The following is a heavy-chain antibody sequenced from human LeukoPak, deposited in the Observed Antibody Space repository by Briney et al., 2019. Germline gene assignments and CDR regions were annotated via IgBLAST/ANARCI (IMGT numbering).Heavy chain of an antibody. J-gene: IGHJ4*02. D-gene: IGHD2-2*01. CDR3: ATHCSSTSCYGTDY. V-gene: IGHV4-4*07. CDR2: IYTSGST. Sequence: PSETLSLTCTVSGGSISSYYWSWIRQPAGKGLVWIGRIYTSGSTNYNPSLKSRVTMSVDTSKNQFSLKLSSVTAADTVVYYCATHCSSTSCYGTDYWGQGTLVTVSS. CDR1: GGSISSYY.